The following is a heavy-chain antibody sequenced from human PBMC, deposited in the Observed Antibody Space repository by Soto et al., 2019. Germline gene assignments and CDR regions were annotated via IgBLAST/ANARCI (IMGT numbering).Heavy chain of an antibody. D-gene: IGHD2-2*01. CDR2: ITWDTGSL. CDR3: ATQSSTSYYYHYDMDV. Sequence: SLRLSCLASGFRFEHYAMHWVRQVPGTGLEWVAGITWDTGSLAYAASVKGRFTISRDNAKDSLYLQMKNLRPGDTALYYCATQSSTSYYYHYDMDVWGQGTTVTVYS. CDR1: GFRFEHYA. J-gene: IGHJ6*02. V-gene: IGHV3-9*01.